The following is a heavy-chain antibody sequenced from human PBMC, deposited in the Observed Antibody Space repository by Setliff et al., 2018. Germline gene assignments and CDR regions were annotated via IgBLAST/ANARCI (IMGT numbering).Heavy chain of an antibody. Sequence: SETLSLTCTVSSGSFSSYSWTWIRQPAGKGLEWIGRIHNSGSTNYNSYLKSRVIISIDNSKTQLTLKLSSVTAADTAMYFCARDNWVMVQTHNYYYMDVWGKGTAVTVSS. V-gene: IGHV4-4*07. CDR1: SGSFSSYS. CDR3: ARDNWVMVQTHNYYYMDV. J-gene: IGHJ6*03. CDR2: IHNSGST. D-gene: IGHD7-27*01.